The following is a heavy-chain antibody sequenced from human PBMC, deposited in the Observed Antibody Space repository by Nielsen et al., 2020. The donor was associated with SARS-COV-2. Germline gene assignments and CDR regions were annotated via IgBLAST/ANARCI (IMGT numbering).Heavy chain of an antibody. CDR3: ARDNWGRMDV. Sequence: GESLKISCAASGFTFSSYGMHWVRQAPGKGLDWVSVLYSGGSIYYADSVKGRFTISRDNSKNTLYLQMNSLRAEDTAVYYCARDNWGRMDVWGQGTTVTVSS. CDR1: GFTFSSYG. V-gene: IGHV3-66*01. CDR2: LYSGGSI. D-gene: IGHD7-27*01. J-gene: IGHJ6*02.